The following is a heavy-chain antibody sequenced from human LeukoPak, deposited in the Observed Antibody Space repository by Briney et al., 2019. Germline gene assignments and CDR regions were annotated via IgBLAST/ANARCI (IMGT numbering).Heavy chain of an antibody. J-gene: IGHJ4*02. CDR2: INHSGST. CDR3: ARGTRGHTGRRFDY. CDR1: GGSFSGYY. D-gene: IGHD5-18*01. Sequence: PSETLSLTCAVYGGSFSGYYWSWIRQPPGKGLEWIGEINHSGSTNYNPSLKSRVTISVDTSKNQFSLKLSSVTAADTAVYYCARGTRGHTGRRFDYWGQGTLVTVSS. V-gene: IGHV4-34*01.